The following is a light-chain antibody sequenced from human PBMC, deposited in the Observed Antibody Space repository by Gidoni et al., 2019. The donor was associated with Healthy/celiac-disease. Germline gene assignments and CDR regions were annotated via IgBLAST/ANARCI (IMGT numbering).Light chain of an antibody. CDR3: QQRSNLNT. J-gene: IGKJ4*01. CDR1: QSVSSY. CDR2: DAS. Sequence: ELVLTQSPATLSLSPGERATLSCRASQSVSSYLAWYQQKPGQAPRLLIYDASNRATGIPARFSGSGSGTDFTLTISSLEPEDFAVYYCQQRSNLNTFXGXTKVEIK. V-gene: IGKV3-11*01.